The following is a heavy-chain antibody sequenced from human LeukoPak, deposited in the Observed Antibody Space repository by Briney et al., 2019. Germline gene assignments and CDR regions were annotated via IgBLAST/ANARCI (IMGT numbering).Heavy chain of an antibody. CDR1: GFTFSTYV. J-gene: IGHJ4*02. V-gene: IGHV3-64D*06. D-gene: IGHD3-3*01. CDR3: ARVSGIFGVVMIDY. CDR2: ISSNGDNT. Sequence: GGSLRLSCSVSGFTFSTYVMHWVRQAPGKGLEYVSAISSNGDNTYYADSVKGRFTISRDNSKNTLYLQMSSLRADDTAVYYCARVSGIFGVVMIDYWGQGTLVTVSS.